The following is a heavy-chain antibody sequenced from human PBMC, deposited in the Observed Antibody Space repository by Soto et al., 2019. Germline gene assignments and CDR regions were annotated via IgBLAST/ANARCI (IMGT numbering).Heavy chain of an antibody. Sequence: LETLSLTCTVSGGSLSSSIYYWGWIRQPPGKGLEWIGSFSYSGRTYYNPSLKSRVTISVDTSKKQFSLKLSSVTAADTAVYYCARHLTTMTTTDYWGQGTLVTV. CDR1: GGSLSSSIYY. CDR3: ARHLTTMTTTDY. V-gene: IGHV4-39*01. J-gene: IGHJ4*02. D-gene: IGHD4-17*01. CDR2: FSYSGRT.